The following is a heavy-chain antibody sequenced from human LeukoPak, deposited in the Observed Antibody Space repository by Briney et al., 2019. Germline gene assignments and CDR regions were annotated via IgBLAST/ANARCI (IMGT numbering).Heavy chain of an antibody. V-gene: IGHV1-46*01. Sequence: GASVKVSCKAAGYTFSSYYMHWVPQAPGQGLEWMRIINPSGGSTSYAHKFQPRVTMTRDTSTSTVYMELSSLRSEDTAVYYCARAGGLVPAAHFDFWGQGNLVIVSS. CDR3: ARAGGLVPAAHFDF. CDR2: INPSGGST. D-gene: IGHD2-2*01. J-gene: IGHJ4*02. CDR1: GYTFSSYY.